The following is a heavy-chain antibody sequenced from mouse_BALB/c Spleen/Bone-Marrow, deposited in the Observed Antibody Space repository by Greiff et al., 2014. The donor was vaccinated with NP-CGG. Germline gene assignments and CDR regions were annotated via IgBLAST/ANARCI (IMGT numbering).Heavy chain of an antibody. CDR2: IDPANGNT. D-gene: IGHD4-1*01. V-gene: IGHV14-3*02. Sequence: VQLQQPGAELVKPGASVKLSCPASGFNIKDTYMHWVKQRPERGLEWIGRIDPANGNTKYDPKFQGKATITADTSSNTAYLQLSSLTSEDTAVYYCARWEYYAMDYWGQGTSVTVSS. J-gene: IGHJ4*01. CDR3: ARWEYYAMDY. CDR1: GFNIKDTY.